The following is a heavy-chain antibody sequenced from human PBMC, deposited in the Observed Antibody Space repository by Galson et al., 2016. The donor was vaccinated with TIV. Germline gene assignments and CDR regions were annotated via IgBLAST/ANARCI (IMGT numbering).Heavy chain of an antibody. Sequence: SLRLSCAASGFIFDEYAMHWVRQAPGKGLEWVSGISWNSGDIGYADSVKGRFTITRDNAKNSLFLQMNSLRPEDTALYYCVKANVYLGLVVADGAFDTWGQGTMVTVSS. CDR2: ISWNSGDI. CDR1: GFIFDEYA. J-gene: IGHJ3*02. D-gene: IGHD3-22*01. V-gene: IGHV3-9*01. CDR3: VKANVYLGLVVADGAFDT.